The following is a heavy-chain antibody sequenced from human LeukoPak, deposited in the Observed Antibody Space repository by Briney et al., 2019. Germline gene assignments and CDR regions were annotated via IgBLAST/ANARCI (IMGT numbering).Heavy chain of an antibody. J-gene: IGHJ3*02. CDR3: ARDVSRAFDI. D-gene: IGHD3-16*01. CDR2: IYYSGIT. CDR1: GASISSYY. Sequence: PSETLSLTCSVSGASISSYYWSWIRQPPGKGLEWIGYIYYSGITNYNPSLKNRVTISIGTSKNQFSLKLSYMTAADTAVYYCARDVSRAFDIWGQGTMVTVSS. V-gene: IGHV4-59*01.